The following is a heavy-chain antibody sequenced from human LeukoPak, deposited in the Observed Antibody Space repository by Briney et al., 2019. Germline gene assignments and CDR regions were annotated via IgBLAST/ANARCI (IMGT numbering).Heavy chain of an antibody. CDR3: ARRMGSSGWVSFDY. V-gene: IGHV5-51*01. D-gene: IGHD6-19*01. J-gene: IGHJ4*02. CDR2: IYPGDSDT. Sequence: GESLKISCKGSGYSFTSYWIGWVSQMPGKGLGGMGVIYPGDSDTRYSPSFQGQVTISADKSISTAYLQWSSLKASDTAMYYCARRMGSSGWVSFDYWGQGTLVTVSS. CDR1: GYSFTSYW.